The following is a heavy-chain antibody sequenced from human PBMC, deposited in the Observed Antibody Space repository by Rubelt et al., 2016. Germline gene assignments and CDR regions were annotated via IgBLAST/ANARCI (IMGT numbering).Heavy chain of an antibody. CDR3: ARGTGIAPDY. J-gene: IGHJ4*02. D-gene: IGHD6-13*01. Sequence: QVQLQQWGAGLLKPSETLSPTCAVYGGSFSGYYWSWIRQPPGKGLEWIGEINYSGRTNHNPSLKNRVTISVDTSKNQFSLKLNSVTAADTAGYYCARGTGIAPDYWGQGTLVTVSS. CDR2: INYSGRT. V-gene: IGHV4-34*01. CDR1: GGSFSGYY.